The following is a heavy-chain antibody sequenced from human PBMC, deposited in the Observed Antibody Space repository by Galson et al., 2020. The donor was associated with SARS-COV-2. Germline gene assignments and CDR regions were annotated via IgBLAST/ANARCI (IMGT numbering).Heavy chain of an antibody. CDR3: ARCGEDYGDYVAGWFDS. Sequence: ASVKVSCKASGYTFTSYAMNWVRQAPGQGLEWMGWINTNTGNPTYAQGFTGRFVFSLDTSVSTAYLQISSLKAEDTAVYYCARCGEDYGDYVAGWFDSWGQGTLVTVSS. J-gene: IGHJ5*01. CDR1: GYTFTSYA. V-gene: IGHV7-4-1*02. D-gene: IGHD4-17*01. CDR2: INTNTGNP.